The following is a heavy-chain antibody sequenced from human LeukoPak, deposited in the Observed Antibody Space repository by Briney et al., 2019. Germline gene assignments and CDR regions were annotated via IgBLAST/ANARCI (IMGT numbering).Heavy chain of an antibody. V-gene: IGHV1-18*01. CDR1: GYTFTSYG. CDR2: ISAYNGNT. J-gene: IGHJ4*02. CDR3: ARDLGAPIPFTRDLLDY. Sequence: ASVKVSCKASGYTFTSYGISWVRQAPGQGLEWMGWISAYNGNTNYAQKLQGRVTMTTDTSTSTAYMELRSLRSDDTAVYYCARDLGAPIPFTRDLLDYWGQGTLVTVSS. D-gene: IGHD2-21*01.